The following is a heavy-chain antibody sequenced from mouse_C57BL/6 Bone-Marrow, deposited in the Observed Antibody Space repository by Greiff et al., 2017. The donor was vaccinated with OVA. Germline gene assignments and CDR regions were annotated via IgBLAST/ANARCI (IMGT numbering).Heavy chain of an antibody. CDR3: ARDAPYYYGSSAYAMDY. CDR1: GFTFSSYA. Sequence: EVMLVESGGGLVKPGGSLKLSCAASGFTFSSYAMSWVRQTPEKRLEWVATISDGGSYTYYPDNVKGRFTISRDNAKNNLYLQMSHLKSEDTAMYYCARDAPYYYGSSAYAMDYWGQGTSVTVSS. D-gene: IGHD1-1*01. V-gene: IGHV5-4*01. CDR2: ISDGGSYT. J-gene: IGHJ4*01.